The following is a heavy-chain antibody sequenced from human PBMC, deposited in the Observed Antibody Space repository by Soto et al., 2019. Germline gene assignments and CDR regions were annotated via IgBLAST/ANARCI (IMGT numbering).Heavy chain of an antibody. CDR3: ARDNRVGLVWSGSHSPYYYYGMDV. CDR1: GYTFTSYG. CDR2: ISAYNGNT. D-gene: IGHD3-3*01. Sequence: GASVKVSCKASGYTFTSYGISWVRQAPGQGLEWMGWISAYNGNTNYAQKLQGRVTMTTDTSTSTAYMELRSLRSDDTAVYYCARDNRVGLVWSGSHSPYYYYGMDVWGQGTTVTVSS. V-gene: IGHV1-18*01. J-gene: IGHJ6*02.